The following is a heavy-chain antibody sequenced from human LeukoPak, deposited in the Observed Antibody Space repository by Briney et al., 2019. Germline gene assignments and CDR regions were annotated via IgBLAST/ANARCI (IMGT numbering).Heavy chain of an antibody. CDR3: ARGTTVTSGGDY. Sequence: GGSLRLSCVASGFTFSSYGMNWVRQPPGKGLEWVSSISSSSSFIYYADSVKGRFTISRDKAEKSLYLQMNSLRVEGTAVYYCARGTTVTSGGDYWGQGTLVTVSS. CDR1: GFTFSSYG. V-gene: IGHV3-21*01. CDR2: ISSSSSFI. D-gene: IGHD4-17*01. J-gene: IGHJ4*02.